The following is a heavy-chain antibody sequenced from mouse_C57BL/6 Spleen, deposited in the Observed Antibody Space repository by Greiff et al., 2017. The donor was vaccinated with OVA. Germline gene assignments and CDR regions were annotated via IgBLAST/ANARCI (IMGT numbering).Heavy chain of an antibody. CDR2: INPNNGGT. Sequence: EVQLQQSGPELVKPGASVKISCKASGYTFTDYYMNWVKQSHGKSLEWIGDINPNNGGTSYNQKFKGKATLTVDKSSSTAYMELRSLTSEDSAVYYCARRLLLGRDAMDYWGQGTSVTVSS. CDR3: ARRLLLGRDAMDY. D-gene: IGHD4-1*01. V-gene: IGHV1-26*01. J-gene: IGHJ4*01. CDR1: GYTFTDYY.